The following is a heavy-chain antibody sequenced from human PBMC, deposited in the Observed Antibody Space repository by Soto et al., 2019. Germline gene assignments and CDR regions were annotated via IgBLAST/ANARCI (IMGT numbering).Heavy chain of an antibody. V-gene: IGHV3-15*07. CDR3: TTGLGWVGFGMDV. CDR2: IKSKTDGGTT. D-gene: IGHD3-10*01. CDR1: GFTFSNAW. J-gene: IGHJ6*02. Sequence: SLRLSCAASGFTFSNAWMNWVRQAPGKGLEWVGRIKSKTDGGTTDYAAPVKGRFTISRDDSKNTMYLQMNSLKTEDTAVYYCTTGLGWVGFGMDVWGQGTTVTVSS.